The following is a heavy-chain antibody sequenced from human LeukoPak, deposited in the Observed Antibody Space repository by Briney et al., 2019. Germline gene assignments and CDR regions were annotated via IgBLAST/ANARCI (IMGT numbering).Heavy chain of an antibody. CDR3: ARWVVPGTLDY. CDR2: IYYRGST. V-gene: IGHV4-31*03. J-gene: IGHJ4*02. D-gene: IGHD3-10*01. Sequence: PSQTLSLTCTVSGGSIISGGYYWSWIRQHPGKGPEWIGYIYYRGSTYYNPSLKSRVTISVDTSKNQFSLNLTSVTAADTAVYYCARWVVPGTLDYWGQGTLVTVSS. CDR1: GGSIISGGYY.